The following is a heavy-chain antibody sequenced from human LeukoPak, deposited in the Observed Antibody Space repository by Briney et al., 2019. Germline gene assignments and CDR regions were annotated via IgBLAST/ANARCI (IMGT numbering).Heavy chain of an antibody. CDR2: INHSGST. CDR3: ARGIVATRHHFDY. D-gene: IGHD5-12*01. V-gene: IGHV4-34*01. CDR1: GGSFSGYY. Sequence: SETLSLTCAVYGGSFSGYYWSWIRQPPGKGLEWIGEINHSGSTNYNPSLKSRVAISVDTSKNQFSLKLSSVTAADTAVYYCARGIVATRHHFDYWGQGTLVTVSS. J-gene: IGHJ4*02.